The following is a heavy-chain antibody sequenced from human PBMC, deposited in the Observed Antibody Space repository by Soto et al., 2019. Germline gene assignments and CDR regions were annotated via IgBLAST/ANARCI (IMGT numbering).Heavy chain of an antibody. CDR3: ARGRVDWLDY. J-gene: IGHJ4*02. CDR1: GYTFTSYD. D-gene: IGHD3-9*01. CDR2: MNPNSGNT. V-gene: IGHV1-8*01. Sequence: QVQLVQSGAEVKKPGASVKVSCKASGYTFTSYDINWVRQATGQGLEWMGWMNPNSGNTGYAQKFQGSVTKTRKTSIGRTYMELSSLRSEDTAVYYCARGRVDWLDYWGQGTLVTVSS.